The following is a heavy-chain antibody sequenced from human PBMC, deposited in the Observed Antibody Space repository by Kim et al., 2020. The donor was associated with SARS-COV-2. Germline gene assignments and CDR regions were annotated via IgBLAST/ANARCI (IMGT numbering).Heavy chain of an antibody. Sequence: SETLSLTCTVSGGSISSSSYYWGWIRQPPGKGLEWIGSIYYSGSTYYNPSLKSRVTISVDTSKNQFSLKLSSVTAADTAVYYCARHRLWFGNPNAFDIWGQGTMVTVSS. J-gene: IGHJ3*02. D-gene: IGHD3-10*01. CDR3: ARHRLWFGNPNAFDI. CDR1: GGSISSSSYY. CDR2: IYYSGST. V-gene: IGHV4-39*01.